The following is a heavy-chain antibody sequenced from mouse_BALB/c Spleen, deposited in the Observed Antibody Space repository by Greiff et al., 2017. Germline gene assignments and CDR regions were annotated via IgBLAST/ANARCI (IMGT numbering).Heavy chain of an antibody. V-gene: IGHV5-17*02. CDR1: GFTFSSFG. J-gene: IGHJ3*01. CDR3: ARSNYGNYGLAY. CDR2: ISSGSSTI. D-gene: IGHD2-1*01. Sequence: EVKLVESGGGLVQPGGSRKLSCAASGFTFSSFGMHWVRQAPEKGLEWVAYISSGSSTIYYADTVKGRFTISRDNPKNTLFLQMTSLRSEDTAMYYCARSNYGNYGLAYWGQGTLVTVSA.